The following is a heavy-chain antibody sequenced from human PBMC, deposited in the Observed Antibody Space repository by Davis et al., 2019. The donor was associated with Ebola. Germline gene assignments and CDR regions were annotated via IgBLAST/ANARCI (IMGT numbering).Heavy chain of an antibody. D-gene: IGHD2-2*01. CDR3: ARGYCSSTSCYHYGMDV. CDR1: GFTFSSYD. J-gene: IGHJ6*02. V-gene: IGHV3-13*01. Sequence: PGGSLRLSCAASGFTFSSYDMHWVRQATGKGLEWVSAIGTAGDTYYPGSVKGRFTISRENAKNSLYLQMNSLRAEDTAVYYCARGYCSSTSCYHYGMDVWGQGTTVTVSS. CDR2: IGTAGDT.